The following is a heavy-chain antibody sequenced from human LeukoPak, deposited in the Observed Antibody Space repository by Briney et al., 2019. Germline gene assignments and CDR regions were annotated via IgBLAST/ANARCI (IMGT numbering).Heavy chain of an antibody. Sequence: PSETLSLTCTVSGVSISSGGYYWSWIRQHPGKGLEWIGYIYYSGSTYYNPSLKSRVTISVDTSKNQFSLKLSSVTAADTAVYYCASALTYDFWSGYYDGGEYYYGMDVWGQGTTVTVSS. D-gene: IGHD3-3*01. V-gene: IGHV4-31*03. J-gene: IGHJ6*02. CDR3: ASALTYDFWSGYYDGGEYYYGMDV. CDR1: GVSISSGGYY. CDR2: IYYSGST.